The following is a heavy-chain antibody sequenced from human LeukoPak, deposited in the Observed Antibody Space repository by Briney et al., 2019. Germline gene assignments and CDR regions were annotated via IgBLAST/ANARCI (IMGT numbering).Heavy chain of an antibody. J-gene: IGHJ3*02. Sequence: GGSLRLSCAASGFTFSSYGMHWVRQAPGKGLEWVAVIWYDGSNKYYADSVKGRFTISRDNSKNTLYLQMNSLRAEDTAVYYCATRSMVRGALDAFDIWGQGTMVTVSS. D-gene: IGHD3-10*01. CDR1: GFTFSSYG. CDR2: IWYDGSNK. V-gene: IGHV3-33*01. CDR3: ATRSMVRGALDAFDI.